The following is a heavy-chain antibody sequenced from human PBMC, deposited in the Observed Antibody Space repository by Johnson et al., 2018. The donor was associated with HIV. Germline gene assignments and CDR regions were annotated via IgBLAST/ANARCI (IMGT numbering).Heavy chain of an antibody. D-gene: IGHD3-22*01. J-gene: IGHJ3*02. CDR1: GFTVSSNY. CDR2: IYSGGSP. CDR3: ASVPMIVVLDGAFDI. Sequence: VQLVESGGGLIQPGGSLRLSCAASGFTVSSNYMSWVRQAPGKGLEWVSVIYSGGSPYYADSVKGRFTISRDSSKNTLYLQMNSRRAEDTAVYYCASVPMIVVLDGAFDIWGQGTMVTVSS. V-gene: IGHV3-53*01.